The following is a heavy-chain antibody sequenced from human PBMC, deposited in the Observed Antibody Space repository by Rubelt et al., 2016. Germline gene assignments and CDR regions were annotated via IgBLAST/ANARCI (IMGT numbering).Heavy chain of an antibody. CDR3: ARHVVAAAPLGV. V-gene: IGHV4-59*08. Sequence: QVQLQESGPGLVKPSETLSLTCSISGGSINTYYWSWIRQPPGKGLEWIGYLYYTGSANYNPSLKSRVTISVDTSKNHFSLKLTPVTAADTAVYYCARHVVAAAPLGVWGQGTMVTVSS. D-gene: IGHD6-13*01. CDR1: GGSINTYY. CDR2: LYYTGSA. J-gene: IGHJ3*01.